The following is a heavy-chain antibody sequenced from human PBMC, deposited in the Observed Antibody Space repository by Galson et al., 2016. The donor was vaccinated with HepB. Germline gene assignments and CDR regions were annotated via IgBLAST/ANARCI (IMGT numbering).Heavy chain of an antibody. J-gene: IGHJ4*02. CDR3: AKGRLGSSWFPSFDY. D-gene: IGHD6-13*01. CDR1: GFSFSIYW. CDR2: INGDGSDT. V-gene: IGHV3-74*01. Sequence: SLRLSCAASGFSFSIYWMHWVRQAPGKGLVWVSRINGDGSDTYYADSVKGRFTVSRDNSKNTLSLQVNSLRGEDTAVYYCAKGRLGSSWFPSFDYWGQGTVVTVSS.